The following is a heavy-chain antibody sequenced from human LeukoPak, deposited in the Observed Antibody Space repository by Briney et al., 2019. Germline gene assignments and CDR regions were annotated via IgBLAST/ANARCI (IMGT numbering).Heavy chain of an antibody. J-gene: IGHJ4*02. CDR2: IYPGDSDT. V-gene: IGHV5-51*01. CDR1: RYSFTSYW. D-gene: IGHD4-11*01. Sequence: GESLKISCKGSRYSFTSYWIGWVRQMPGKGLEWMGIIYPGDSDTRCSPSFQGQVTISADKSISTAYLQWSSLKASDTAMYYCARHGVAATTTTINTLDYWGQGTLVTVSS. CDR3: ARHGVAATTTTINTLDY.